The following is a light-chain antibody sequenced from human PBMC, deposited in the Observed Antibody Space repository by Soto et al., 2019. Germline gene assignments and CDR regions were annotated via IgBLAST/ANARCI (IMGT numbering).Light chain of an antibody. CDR2: GAS. CDR1: QSVSSN. Sequence: EIVMTQSPVTLSVSPGERATLSCRASQSVSSNLAWYQQKPGQAPRLLIYGASTRATGIPARFSGSGSGTEFNLTISSLQSEDFAVYYCQQYNNWPRTFGQGTKVEIK. J-gene: IGKJ1*01. V-gene: IGKV3-15*01. CDR3: QQYNNWPRT.